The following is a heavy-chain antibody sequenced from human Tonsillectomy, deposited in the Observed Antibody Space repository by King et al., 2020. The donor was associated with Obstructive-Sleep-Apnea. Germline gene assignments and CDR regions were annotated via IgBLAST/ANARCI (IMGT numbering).Heavy chain of an antibody. D-gene: IGHD2-15*01. CDR1: GGSISSGGYY. Sequence: VQLQESGPGLVKPSQTLSLTCTVSGGSISSGGYYWSWIRQHPGKGLEWIGYIYYSGSTYYNPSLKSRVTISVDTSKNQFSLKLSSVTAADTAVYYCASAPRQRYCSGGSCYPRPVPVDYWGQGTLVTVSS. CDR3: ASAPRQRYCSGGSCYPRPVPVDY. V-gene: IGHV4-31*03. J-gene: IGHJ4*02. CDR2: IYYSGST.